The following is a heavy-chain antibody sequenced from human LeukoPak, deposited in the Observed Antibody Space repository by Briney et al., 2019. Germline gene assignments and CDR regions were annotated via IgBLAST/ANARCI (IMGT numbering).Heavy chain of an antibody. Sequence: SETLSLTCTVYDGSISSRSYYWGWIRQPPGKGLEWIGTIYYSGSTYYNPSLKSRVAISVDTSKNQFSLKLSSVTAADTAVYYCARSHLYYDFWSGLSGGAGRDLHYYYYMDVWGKGTTVTVSS. V-gene: IGHV4-39*01. CDR2: IYYSGST. CDR3: ARSHLYYDFWSGLSGGAGRDLHYYYYMDV. J-gene: IGHJ6*03. D-gene: IGHD3-3*01. CDR1: DGSISSRSYY.